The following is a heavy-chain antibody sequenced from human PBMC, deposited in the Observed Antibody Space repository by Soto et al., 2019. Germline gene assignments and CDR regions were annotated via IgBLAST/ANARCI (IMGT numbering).Heavy chain of an antibody. Sequence: PSETLSLTCTVSGGSISSGGYYWSWIRQHPGKGLEWIGYIYYSGSTYYNPSLKSRVTISVDTSKNQFSLKLSSVTAADTAVYYCARVLGRGMGVGYCSGGSCYVEIIVDAFDIWGQGTMVTVSS. CDR1: GGSISSGGYY. CDR3: ARVLGRGMGVGYCSGGSCYVEIIVDAFDI. D-gene: IGHD2-15*01. J-gene: IGHJ3*02. CDR2: IYYSGST. V-gene: IGHV4-31*03.